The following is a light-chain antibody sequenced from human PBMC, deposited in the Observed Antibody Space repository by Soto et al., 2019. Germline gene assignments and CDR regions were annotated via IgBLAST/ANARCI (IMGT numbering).Light chain of an antibody. CDR2: GGS. Sequence: PGERATLSCRASQSVGTSLAWYQQKPGQAPRLLIYGGSIRATGIPDRFGGSGSGTGFTLTVRRVEPEDFAVYHCQLYGTSPFTFGGGTKMEMK. J-gene: IGKJ4*01. V-gene: IGKV3-20*01. CDR1: QSVGTS. CDR3: QLYGTSPFT.